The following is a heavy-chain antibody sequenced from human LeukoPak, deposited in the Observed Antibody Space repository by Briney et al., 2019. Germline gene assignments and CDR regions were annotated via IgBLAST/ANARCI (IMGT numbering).Heavy chain of an antibody. CDR3: AREYCSSTNCYTGEWFDP. CDR2: IYYSGST. V-gene: IGHV4-59*01. CDR1: GGSISSYY. Sequence: SETLSLTCTVSGGSISSYYWSWIRQPPGKGLEWIGYIYYSGSTNYNPSLKSRVTISVDTSKNQFSLKLSSVTAADTAVYYCAREYCSSTNCYTGEWFDPRGQGTLVTVSS. D-gene: IGHD2-2*02. J-gene: IGHJ5*02.